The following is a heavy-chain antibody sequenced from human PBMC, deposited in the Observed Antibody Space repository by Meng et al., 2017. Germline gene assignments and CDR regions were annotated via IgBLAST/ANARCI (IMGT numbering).Heavy chain of an antibody. CDR2: IYYSGST. V-gene: IGHV4-59*01. CDR3: ASGDGYNTFDY. CDR1: GGSISSYY. Sequence: SETLSLTCTVSGGSISSYYWSWIRQPPGKGLEWIGYIYYSGSTNYNPSLKSRVTISVDTSQNQFSLKLSAVAAADTAVYYCASGDGYNTFDYWGQGTLVTVSS. D-gene: IGHD5-24*01. J-gene: IGHJ4*02.